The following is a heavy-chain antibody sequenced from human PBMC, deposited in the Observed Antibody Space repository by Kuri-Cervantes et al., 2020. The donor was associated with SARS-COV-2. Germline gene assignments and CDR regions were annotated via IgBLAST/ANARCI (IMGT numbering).Heavy chain of an antibody. CDR3: ARDQYLLLLSGYYYYGMDV. V-gene: IGHV1-2*04. J-gene: IGHJ6*02. CDR1: GYTSTGYY. CDR2: INPNSGGT. Sequence: ASVKVSCKASGYTSTGYYMHWVRQAPGQGLEWMGWINPNSGGTNYAQKFQGWVTMTRDTSISTAYMELSRLRSDDTAVYYCARDQYLLLLSGYYYYGMDVWGQGTTVTVSS. D-gene: IGHD2-21*01.